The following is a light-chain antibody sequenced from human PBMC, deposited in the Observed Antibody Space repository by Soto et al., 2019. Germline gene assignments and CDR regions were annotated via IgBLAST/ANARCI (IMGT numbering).Light chain of an antibody. CDR1: SSDVGGYNY. CDR3: SSYTSSSTRV. CDR2: DVS. V-gene: IGLV2-14*03. Sequence: SVLTQPASVSGSPGQSITISCTGTSSDVGGYNYVSWYQHHPGKAPKLLIYDVSNGPSGVSNRFFGSKSGNTASLTISGLQPEDEADYYCSSYTSSSTRVFGTGTKVTVL. J-gene: IGLJ1*01.